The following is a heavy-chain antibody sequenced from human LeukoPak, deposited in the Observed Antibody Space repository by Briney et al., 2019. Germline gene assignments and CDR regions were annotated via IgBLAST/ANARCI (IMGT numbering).Heavy chain of an antibody. CDR2: IYYSGST. CDR3: ARDLSDWNDVYYYYYYMDV. D-gene: IGHD1-1*01. CDR1: GGSISSYY. V-gene: IGHV4-59*01. Sequence: PSETLSLTCTVSGGSISSYYWSWIRQPPGKELEWIGDIYYSGSTNYNTSLKSRVTISVDTSKNQFSLKLSSVTAADTAVYYCARDLSDWNDVYYYYYYMDVWGKGTTVTVSS. J-gene: IGHJ6*03.